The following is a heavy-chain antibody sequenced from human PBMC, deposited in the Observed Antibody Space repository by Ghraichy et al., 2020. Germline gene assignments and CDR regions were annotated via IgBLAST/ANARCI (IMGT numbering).Heavy chain of an antibody. CDR2: IYYTGSA. J-gene: IGHJ5*02. Sequence: SETLSLTCTVSGASINSANYYWGWIRQPPGKGLDWIGTIYYTGSAYYNSSLKSRVTISVDTSKNQFSLKLSSVTAADTAIYYCARVGGSYPYNWFDPWGQGTLVTVSS. CDR3: ARVGGSYPYNWFDP. V-gene: IGHV4-39*02. CDR1: GASINSANYY. D-gene: IGHD1-26*01.